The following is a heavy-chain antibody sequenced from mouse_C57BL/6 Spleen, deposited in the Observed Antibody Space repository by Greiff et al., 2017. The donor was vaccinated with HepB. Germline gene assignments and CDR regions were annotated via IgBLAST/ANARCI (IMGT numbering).Heavy chain of an antibody. Sequence: VQLQQPGAELVKPGASVKMSCKASGYTFTSYWITWVKQRPGQGLEWIGDIYPGSGSTNYNEKFKSKATLTVDTSSSTAYMQLSSLTSEDSAVYYCARGHYYGVEGYFDVWGTGTTVTVSS. D-gene: IGHD1-2*01. CDR1: GYTFTSYW. J-gene: IGHJ1*03. V-gene: IGHV1-55*01. CDR3: ARGHYYGVEGYFDV. CDR2: IYPGSGST.